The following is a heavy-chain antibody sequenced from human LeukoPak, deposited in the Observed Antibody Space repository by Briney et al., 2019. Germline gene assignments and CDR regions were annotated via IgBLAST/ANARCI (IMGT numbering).Heavy chain of an antibody. J-gene: IGHJ4*02. CDR2: ISSSSDII. Sequence: GGSLRLSCAASGFTFSSNGMNWVRQAPGKGLEWVSYISSSSDIIYYADSVKGRFTISRDNAKNSLFLQMNSLRAEDTAVYYCARSPIAAAGTAFDYWGQGTLVTVSS. D-gene: IGHD6-13*01. V-gene: IGHV3-48*01. CDR3: ARSPIAAAGTAFDY. CDR1: GFTFSSNG.